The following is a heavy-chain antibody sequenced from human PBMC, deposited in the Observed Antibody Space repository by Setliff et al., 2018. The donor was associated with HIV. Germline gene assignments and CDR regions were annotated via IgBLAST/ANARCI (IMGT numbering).Heavy chain of an antibody. CDR2: IKKSSDGGKT. Sequence: RLSCVASGFTFNNAWMNWVRQAPGKGLEWLGRIKKSSDGGKTDDASPVKGRLTISRDDSKNTLYLQMNSLKIEDTAVYFCATDNGPSYSMDIWGQGTTVTVSS. D-gene: IGHD2-21*01. V-gene: IGHV3-15*01. CDR3: ATDNGPSYSMDI. J-gene: IGHJ6*02. CDR1: GFTFNNAW.